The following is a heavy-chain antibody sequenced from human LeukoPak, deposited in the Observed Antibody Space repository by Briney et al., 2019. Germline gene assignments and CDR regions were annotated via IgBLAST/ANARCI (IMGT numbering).Heavy chain of an antibody. V-gene: IGHV4-4*02. CDR3: AKSNGYGLIDI. Sequence: SETLSLTCAVSAGSISSSNWWTWVRPPPGKGLEWIGEIYHNGSTNYNPSLKSRVTVSVDKSKNQFSLNLSSVTAADTAVYYCAKSNGYGLIDIWGQGTMVTVSS. CDR2: IYHNGST. J-gene: IGHJ3*02. D-gene: IGHD3-22*01. CDR1: AGSISSSNW.